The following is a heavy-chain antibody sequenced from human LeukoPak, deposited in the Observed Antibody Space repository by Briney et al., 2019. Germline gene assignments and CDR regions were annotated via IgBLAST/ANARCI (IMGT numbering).Heavy chain of an antibody. Sequence: GGSLRLSCAASGFVFSSYAMSWVRQAPGKGLEWVSTLSDTGGKTYYADSVKGRFTISRHNSKNTLYLQMNSLRAEDTAVYYCAREVGGSAFDIWGQGTMVTVSS. CDR3: AREVGGSAFDI. CDR2: LSDTGGKT. D-gene: IGHD3-16*01. V-gene: IGHV3-23*01. J-gene: IGHJ3*02. CDR1: GFVFSSYA.